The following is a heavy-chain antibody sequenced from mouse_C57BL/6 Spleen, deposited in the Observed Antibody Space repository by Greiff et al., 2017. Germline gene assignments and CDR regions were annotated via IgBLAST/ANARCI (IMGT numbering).Heavy chain of an antibody. D-gene: IGHD2-4*01. V-gene: IGHV1-85*01. CDR2: IYPRDGST. CDR1: GYTFTSYD. CDR3: ARNYDYDGFAY. J-gene: IGHJ3*01. Sequence: QVQLQQSGPELVKPGASVKLSCKASGYTFTSYDINWVKQRPGQGLEWIGWIYPRDGSTKYNEKFKGKATLTVDTSSSTAYMELHSLTSEDSAVYFCARNYDYDGFAYWGQGTLVTVSA.